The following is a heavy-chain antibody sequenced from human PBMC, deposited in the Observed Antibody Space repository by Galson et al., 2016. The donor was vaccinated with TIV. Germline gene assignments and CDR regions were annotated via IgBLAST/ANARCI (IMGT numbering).Heavy chain of an antibody. D-gene: IGHD3-16*01. Sequence: SLRLSCAASGFTFSDYFMNWIRQAPGKGLEWISYISSSGITTHYADSVKGRFTISRDNAKNSLYLQIHSLTADDTAMYYCTGMITVSDPLDQWGQGTLVTVSA. CDR1: GFTFSDYF. J-gene: IGHJ4*02. CDR2: ISSSGITT. CDR3: TGMITVSDPLDQ. V-gene: IGHV3-11*01.